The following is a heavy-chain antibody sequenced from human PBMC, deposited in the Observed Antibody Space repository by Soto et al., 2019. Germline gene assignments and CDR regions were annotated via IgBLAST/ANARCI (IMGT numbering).Heavy chain of an antibody. V-gene: IGHV4-30-4*01. CDR1: GGSISSGDYY. D-gene: IGHD6-19*01. CDR3: PTREAGTYYYGMDV. CDR2: IYYSGST. Sequence: SETLSLTCTVSGGSISSGDYYWSWIRQPPGKGLEWIGYIYYSGSTYYNPSLKSRVTISVDTSKNQFSLKLSSVTAADTAVYYCPTREAGTYYYGMDVWGQGTTVTV. J-gene: IGHJ6*02.